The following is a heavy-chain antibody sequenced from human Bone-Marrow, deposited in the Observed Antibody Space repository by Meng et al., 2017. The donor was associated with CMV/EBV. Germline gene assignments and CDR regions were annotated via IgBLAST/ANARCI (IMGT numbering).Heavy chain of an antibody. V-gene: IGHV4-59*01. J-gene: IGHJ4*02. CDR3: ARFKNYYENGGYYLGFDY. D-gene: IGHD3-22*01. CDR2: IFYTGRS. Sequence: SETLSLTCTVSGGSFNNYYWSWIRQPPGKGLEWIGYIFYTGRSNYDPSLKSRVTISLATSKNQFSLKLTSVTAADTAVYYCARFKNYYENGGYYLGFDYWGQGMLVTVSS. CDR1: GGSFNNYY.